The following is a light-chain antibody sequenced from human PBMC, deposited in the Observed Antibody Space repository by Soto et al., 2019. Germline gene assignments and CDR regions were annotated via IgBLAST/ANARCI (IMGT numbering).Light chain of an antibody. CDR1: QSISSW. Sequence: DIRMTQSPSALSASVGDRVTITCRASQSISSWLAWYQQKPGKAPKLLISKASTLESGVPSRFSGSGSGTEFTLTISSLQPDDFATYYCQQYNSYSLTFGGGTKVEIE. V-gene: IGKV1-5*03. CDR3: QQYNSYSLT. CDR2: KAS. J-gene: IGKJ4*01.